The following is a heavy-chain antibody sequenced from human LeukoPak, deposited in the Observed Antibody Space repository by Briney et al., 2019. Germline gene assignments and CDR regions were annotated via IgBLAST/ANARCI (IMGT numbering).Heavy chain of an antibody. D-gene: IGHD3-9*01. V-gene: IGHV3-30*04. CDR1: GFTFSSYA. CDR2: ISYDGSNK. CDR3: AREGNYDIFDWLWARYYRPQPNDAFDI. J-gene: IGHJ3*02. Sequence: GGYLRLSCAASGFTFSSYAMHWVRQAPGKGLEWVAVISYDGSNKYYADSVKGRFTISRDNSKNTLYLQMNSLRAEETAVYYCAREGNYDIFDWLWARYYRPQPNDAFDIWGQGTMVTVSS.